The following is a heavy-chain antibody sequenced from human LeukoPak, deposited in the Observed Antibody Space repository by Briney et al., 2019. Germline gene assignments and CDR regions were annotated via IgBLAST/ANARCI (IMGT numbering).Heavy chain of an antibody. J-gene: IGHJ4*02. V-gene: IGHV3-30*04. CDR1: GFTFSTYS. Sequence: PGGSLRLSCAASGFTFSTYSMHWVRQAPGKGLEWVANILYDGSHELYADSVKGRFTISRDNSKNTLYLQMNSLRAEDTAVYYCAKARGSSSWSPPDYWGQGTLVTVSS. CDR2: ILYDGSHE. CDR3: AKARGSSSWSPPDY. D-gene: IGHD6-13*01.